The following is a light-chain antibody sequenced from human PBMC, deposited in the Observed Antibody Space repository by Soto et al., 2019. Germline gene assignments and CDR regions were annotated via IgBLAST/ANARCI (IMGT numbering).Light chain of an antibody. Sequence: DIVMTQSPDSLAVSLGERATINCRSSQSVLYISNNKNHLAWYQQKPGQPPKLLIYWASTRESGVPDRFSGSGSGTDFTLTISSLQAEDVAVYYCQQYYSIPITFGQGTRLESK. CDR3: QQYYSIPIT. CDR1: QSVLYISNNKNH. CDR2: WAS. J-gene: IGKJ5*01. V-gene: IGKV4-1*01.